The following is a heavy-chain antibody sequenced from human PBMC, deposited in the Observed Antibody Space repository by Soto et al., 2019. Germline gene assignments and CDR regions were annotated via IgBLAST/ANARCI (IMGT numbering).Heavy chain of an antibody. D-gene: IGHD2-2*01. Sequence: SETLSLTCAVSGVSISSGTWWSWVRQTPGKGLEWIGEIYHNGNTNYNPSPKSQVTISVDKSKKQFSLNLNSVTAADTAVYYCARGVYCTSTSCHLDYWGQGTLVTVSS. J-gene: IGHJ4*02. CDR3: ARGVYCTSTSCHLDY. V-gene: IGHV4-4*02. CDR2: IYHNGNT. CDR1: GVSISSGTW.